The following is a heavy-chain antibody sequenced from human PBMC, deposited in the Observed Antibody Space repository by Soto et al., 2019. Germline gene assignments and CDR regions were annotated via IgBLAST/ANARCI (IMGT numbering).Heavy chain of an antibody. D-gene: IGHD2-8*01. J-gene: IGHJ5*02. V-gene: IGHV1-46*01. CDR1: GYTFTSYY. Sequence: ASVKVSCKASGYTFTSYYMHWVRQAPGQGLEWMGIINPSGGSTSYAQKFQGRVTMTRDTSTSTVYMELSSLRSEDTAVYYCATDRRNCTNGVRPSTGSFDPWGPGTLVTGS. CDR3: ATDRRNCTNGVRPSTGSFDP. CDR2: INPSGGST.